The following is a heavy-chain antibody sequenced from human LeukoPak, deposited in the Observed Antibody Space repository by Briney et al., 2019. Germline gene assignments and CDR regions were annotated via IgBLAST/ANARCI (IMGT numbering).Heavy chain of an antibody. CDR2: ISTTGTTM. Sequence: GGSLRLSCAASGFTFSGYNINWVRQAPGKGLEWISYISTTGTTMYYADSVKGRFAISRDNAKSSLYLQMNSLRDEDTAVYYCARVCQNYSGVDYGGQGTLVTVSS. D-gene: IGHD2-21*01. CDR3: ARVCQNYSGVDY. J-gene: IGHJ4*02. CDR1: GFTFSGYN. V-gene: IGHV3-48*02.